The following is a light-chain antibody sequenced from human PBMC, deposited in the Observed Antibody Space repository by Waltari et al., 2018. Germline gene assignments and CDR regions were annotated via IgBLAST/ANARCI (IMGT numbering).Light chain of an antibody. V-gene: IGKV1-5*03. CDR1: QTISNW. CDR2: EAS. Sequence: DIQMTQYPSTLSASVGDRVTITCRASQTISNWLAWYQQKPWKAPKLLIHEASSLEHGVASRFSGIRSGTEFTLTISILQPDDSATYYCQQYNKYSYTFGRGTRLELK. J-gene: IGKJ2*01. CDR3: QQYNKYSYT.